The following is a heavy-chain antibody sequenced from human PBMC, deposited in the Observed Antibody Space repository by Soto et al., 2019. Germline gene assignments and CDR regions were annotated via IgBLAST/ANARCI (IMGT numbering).Heavy chain of an antibody. D-gene: IGHD3-22*01. Sequence: GASVKVSCKASVFSVDTTYCIHWVRRAPGQGLEWMGSINPNSGDTNYAQNFQGRVTMTRDTSISTAYMELSSLRSDDTAVYYCARGGYDYDSSAYYRPFDYWGQGTLVTVSS. V-gene: IGHV1-2*02. CDR2: INPNSGDT. J-gene: IGHJ4*02. CDR1: VFSVDTTYC. CDR3: ARGGYDYDSSAYYRPFDY.